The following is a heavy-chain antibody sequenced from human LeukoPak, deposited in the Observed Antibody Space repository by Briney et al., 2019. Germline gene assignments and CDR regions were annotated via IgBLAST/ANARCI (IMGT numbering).Heavy chain of an antibody. CDR1: GGSISSGGYY. V-gene: IGHV4-31*03. D-gene: IGHD3-3*01. CDR2: IYYSGST. Sequence: SETLSLTCTVSGGSISSGGYYWSWIRQHPGKGLEWIGYIYYSGSTYYNPSLKSRVTISVDTSKNQFSLKLSSVTAADTAVYYCARFWGYYDEPYYFDYWGQGTLVTVSS. CDR3: ARFWGYYDEPYYFDY. J-gene: IGHJ4*02.